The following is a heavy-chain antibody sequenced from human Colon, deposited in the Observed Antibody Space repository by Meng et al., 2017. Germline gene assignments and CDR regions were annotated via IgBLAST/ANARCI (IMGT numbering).Heavy chain of an antibody. Sequence: QVQLQESGPGLGKPSQTLSLTCTVSGGSISSGGYYWSWIRQHPGKGLEWIGYIYYSGSTYYNPSLKSRVTISVDTSKNQFSLKLSSVTAADTAVYYCARRSVAGTEDYFDYWGQGTLVTVSS. D-gene: IGHD6-19*01. CDR2: IYYSGST. CDR3: ARRSVAGTEDYFDY. V-gene: IGHV4-31*03. J-gene: IGHJ4*02. CDR1: GGSISSGGYY.